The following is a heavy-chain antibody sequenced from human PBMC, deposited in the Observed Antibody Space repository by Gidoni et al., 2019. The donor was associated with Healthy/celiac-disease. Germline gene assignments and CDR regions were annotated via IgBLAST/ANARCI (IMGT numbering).Heavy chain of an antibody. CDR1: GFTFSNAW. D-gene: IGHD4-17*01. V-gene: IGHV3-15*01. CDR2: IKSKTDGGTT. J-gene: IGHJ6*02. CDR3: TTSGDYCASMDV. Sequence: EVQLVESGGGLVKPGGSLRIYGAASGFTFSNAWMSWVRQAPGKGLEWVGLIKSKTDGGTTDYAAPVKGRFTISRDDSKNTLYLQMNSLTTEDTAVYYCTTSGDYCASMDVWGQGTTVTVSS.